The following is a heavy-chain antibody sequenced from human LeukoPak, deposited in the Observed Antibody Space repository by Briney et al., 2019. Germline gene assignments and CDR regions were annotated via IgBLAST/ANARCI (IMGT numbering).Heavy chain of an antibody. CDR2: INHSGST. J-gene: IGHJ4*02. CDR3: ARGGYTYGYGY. D-gene: IGHD5-18*01. CDR1: GGSFSDYY. V-gene: IGHV4-34*01. Sequence: SETLSLTCAVYGGSFSDYYWSWIGQPPGKGLEWIGEINHSGSTNYNPSLKSRVTMSVDTSKNQFSLKLSSVTAADTAVYYCARGGYTYGYGYWGQGTLVTVSS.